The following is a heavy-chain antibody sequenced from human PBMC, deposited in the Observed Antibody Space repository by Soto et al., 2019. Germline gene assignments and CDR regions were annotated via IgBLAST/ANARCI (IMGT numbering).Heavy chain of an antibody. CDR2: ISSNGNHI. D-gene: IGHD2-2*01. CDR1: GFTFSNFH. CDR3: ARMTSSLSPGR. J-gene: IGHJ4*02. Sequence: GSLRLSCAASGFTFSNFHMNWVRQAPGKGLEWVSYISSNGNHIYYAGSVKGRFTISRDNAKKSLYPQMNSLRAEDTAVYYCARMTSSLSPGRWGQGTLVTVSS. V-gene: IGHV3-48*01.